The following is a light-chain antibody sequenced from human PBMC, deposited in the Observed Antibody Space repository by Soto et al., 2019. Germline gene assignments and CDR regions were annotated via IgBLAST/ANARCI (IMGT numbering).Light chain of an antibody. Sequence: QSALTQPASVSGSPGQSITISCTGTSSDGGGYNYVSWYQQHPGKAPKLMIYEVSNRPSGVSNRFSGSKSGNTASLTISGLQAEDEADYYCSSYTSISPYVFVTVTKLTVL. J-gene: IGLJ1*01. CDR2: EVS. CDR3: SSYTSISPYV. V-gene: IGLV2-14*01. CDR1: SSDGGGYNY.